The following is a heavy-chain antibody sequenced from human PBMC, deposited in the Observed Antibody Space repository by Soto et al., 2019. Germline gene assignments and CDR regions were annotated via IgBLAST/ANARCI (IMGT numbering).Heavy chain of an antibody. V-gene: IGHV3-53*01. CDR3: ATYTSLDY. D-gene: IGHD2-2*02. Sequence: GGSLRLSCAASGFTVSNNYMSWVRQAPGKGLEWVSLIYSGGSTFYADSVKGRFTISRDNSKNTLFLQMNSLRAEDTAVYFCATYTSLDYWGQGTLVTVS. J-gene: IGHJ4*02. CDR2: IYSGGST. CDR1: GFTVSNNY.